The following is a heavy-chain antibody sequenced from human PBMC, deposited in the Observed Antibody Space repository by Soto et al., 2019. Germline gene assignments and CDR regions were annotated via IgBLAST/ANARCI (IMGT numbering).Heavy chain of an antibody. J-gene: IGHJ3*02. D-gene: IGHD2-2*01. CDR2: ISYDGSNT. V-gene: IGHV3-30*18. CDR3: AKGGNYAPDAFDI. CDR1: GFTFSSYG. Sequence: QVQLVESGGGVVQPGRSLRLSCAASGFTFSSYGMHWVRQAPGKGLEWVAVISYDGSNTYYADSVKGRFPISRDNSKHTLYLQMNSLRAEDTAVYYCAKGGNYAPDAFDIWGQGTMVTVSS.